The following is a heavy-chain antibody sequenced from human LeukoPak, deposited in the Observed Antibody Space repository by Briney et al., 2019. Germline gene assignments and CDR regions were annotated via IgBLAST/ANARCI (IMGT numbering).Heavy chain of an antibody. CDR1: GGSISSYY. CDR3: ARLAPNYYYYGMDV. CDR2: IYYSGST. J-gene: IGHJ6*02. V-gene: IGHV4-59*01. Sequence: SETLSLTCTVSGGSISSYYWSWIRQPPGKGLEWIGYIYYSGSTNYNPSLKSRVTISVDTSKNQFSLKLSSVTAADTAVYYCARLAPNYYYYGMDVWGQGTTVTVSS.